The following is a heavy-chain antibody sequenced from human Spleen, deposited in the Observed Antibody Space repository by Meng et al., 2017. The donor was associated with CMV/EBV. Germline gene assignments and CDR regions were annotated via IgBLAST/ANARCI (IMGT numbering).Heavy chain of an antibody. CDR3: ATNYYDTSGYYPNWFDP. CDR1: GGSVSSGSYY. CDR2: IYYRGNT. D-gene: IGHD3-22*01. J-gene: IGHJ5*02. Sequence: SETLSLTCTVSGGSVSSGSYYWSWIRQPPGKGLEWIGYIYYRGNTNYNPSLKSRVTISIDTSKNQFSLKLSSVTAADTAVYYCATNYYDTSGYYPNWFDPWGQGILVTVSS. V-gene: IGHV4-61*01.